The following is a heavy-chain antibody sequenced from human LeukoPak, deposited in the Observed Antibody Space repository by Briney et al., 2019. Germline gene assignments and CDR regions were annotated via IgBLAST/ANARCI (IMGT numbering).Heavy chain of an antibody. J-gene: IGHJ4*02. CDR3: ARGSIAPKTYYYGSGSLDYFDY. D-gene: IGHD3-10*01. Sequence: PSETLSLTCTVSGGSVSSGSYYWSWIRQPPGKGLEWIGYIYYSGSTNYNPSLKSRVTISVDTSKNQFSLKLSSVTAADTAVYYCARGSIAPKTYYYGSGSLDYFDYWGQGTLVTVS. CDR2: IYYSGST. V-gene: IGHV4-61*01. CDR1: GGSVSSGSYY.